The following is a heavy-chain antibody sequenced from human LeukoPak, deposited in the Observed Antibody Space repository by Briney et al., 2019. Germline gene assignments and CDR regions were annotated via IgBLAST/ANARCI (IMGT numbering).Heavy chain of an antibody. J-gene: IGHJ4*02. V-gene: IGHV4-39*07. CDR3: ASGLAAADAGLDS. CDR1: GGSISSSSYY. Sequence: PSETLSLTCTVSGGSISSSSYYWGWIRQPPGKGLEWIGSIYYTGSTYCNPSLKSRVTISVDTSKNQFSLKLSSVTAADTAVYYCASGLAAADAGLDSWGQGTLVTVSS. D-gene: IGHD6-13*01. CDR2: IYYTGST.